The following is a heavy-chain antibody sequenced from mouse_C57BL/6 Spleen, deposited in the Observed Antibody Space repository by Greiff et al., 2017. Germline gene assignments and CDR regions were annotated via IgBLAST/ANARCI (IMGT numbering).Heavy chain of an antibody. Sequence: VHVKQSGPELVKPGASVKIPCKASGYTFTDYNMDWVKQSHGKRLEWIGDINPNNGGTIYNQKFKGKATLTVAKSSSTAYMWLRSMTSEAAEVYYSASRGTESYWYFDVWGTGTTVTVSS. CDR2: INPNNGGT. J-gene: IGHJ1*03. CDR1: GYTFTDYN. V-gene: IGHV1-18*01. CDR3: ASRGTESYWYFDV.